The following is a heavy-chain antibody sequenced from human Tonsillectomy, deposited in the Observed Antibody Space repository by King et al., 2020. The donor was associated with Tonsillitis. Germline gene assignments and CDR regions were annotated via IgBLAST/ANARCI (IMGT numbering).Heavy chain of an antibody. Sequence: EVQLVESGGGLVQPGGSLRLSCAASGFTFRSYWMHWVRQAPGKGLVWVSRINIDGSSTNYADSVKGRFTISRDNAKNTLYLQMNSLRAEDTAVYYCAREAREYNWNYYYYYYMDVWGKGTTVTVSS. CDR1: GFTFRSYW. CDR2: INIDGSST. D-gene: IGHD1-20*01. J-gene: IGHJ6*03. CDR3: AREAREYNWNYYYYYYMDV. V-gene: IGHV3-74*01.